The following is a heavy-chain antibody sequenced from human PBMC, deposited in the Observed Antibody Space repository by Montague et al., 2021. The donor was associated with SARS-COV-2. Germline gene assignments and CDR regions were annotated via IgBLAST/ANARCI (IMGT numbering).Heavy chain of an antibody. V-gene: IGHV3-23*01. CDR2: ISGSGVRS. CDR1: GFIFSNYA. CDR3: AKDHATIRIAVALMDV. Sequence: SLRLSFAASGFIFSNYAMTWVRPAPGDGLAWVSTISGSGVRSDYAESVKGRFTISRDSSKNTLYLQMNSLRVEDTAVYYCAKDHATIRIAVALMDVWGQGTTVIVSS. J-gene: IGHJ6*02. D-gene: IGHD6-19*01.